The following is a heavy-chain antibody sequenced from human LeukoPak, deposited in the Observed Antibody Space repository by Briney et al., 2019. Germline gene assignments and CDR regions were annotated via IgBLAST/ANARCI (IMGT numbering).Heavy chain of an antibody. Sequence: ASVKVSCKASGYTFTGYYIHWVRQAPGQGLEWMGWINPNSGGRNYAQKFQGRVTVTRDTSLNTAYMEMSRLRYDDTAVYYYARVASIGGELDYWGPGTLVTVSS. CDR3: ARVASIGGELDY. J-gene: IGHJ4*02. V-gene: IGHV1-2*02. CDR2: INPNSGGR. D-gene: IGHD3-16*01. CDR1: GYTFTGYY.